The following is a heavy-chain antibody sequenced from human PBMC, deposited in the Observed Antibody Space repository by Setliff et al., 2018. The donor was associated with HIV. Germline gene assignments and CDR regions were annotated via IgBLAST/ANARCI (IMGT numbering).Heavy chain of an antibody. Sequence: ASVKVSCKASGYTFTTYSLHWVRQAPGQSLEWMGWIDVGNGDTKYSRELQGRIIITRDTSANTAYMELSSLRFDDTAVYFCARGALLAAFDFDHWGHGTLVTVSS. CDR2: IDVGNGDT. CDR1: GYTFTTYS. J-gene: IGHJ4*01. V-gene: IGHV1-3*01. CDR3: ARGALLAAFDFDH. D-gene: IGHD3-10*01.